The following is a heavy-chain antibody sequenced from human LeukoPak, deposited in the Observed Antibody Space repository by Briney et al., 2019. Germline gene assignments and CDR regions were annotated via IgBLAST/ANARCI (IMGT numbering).Heavy chain of an antibody. J-gene: IGHJ3*01. CDR3: AKDRTPVYGNFDVDAFDV. CDR1: GFIFYYYG. V-gene: IGHV3-30*02. CDR2: IRSDGNDK. Sequence: PGGSLRLSCAASGFIFYYYGMHWVRQGPGTGLEWVAFIRSDGNDKYYGDSVKGRFTISRDIYKNTLYLQMISLRAEDTGVYYCAKDRTPVYGNFDVDAFDVWGQGTVVTVSS. D-gene: IGHD4-11*01.